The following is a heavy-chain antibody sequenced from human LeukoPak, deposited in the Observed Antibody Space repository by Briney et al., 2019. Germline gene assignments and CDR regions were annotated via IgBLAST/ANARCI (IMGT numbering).Heavy chain of an antibody. D-gene: IGHD1-26*01. V-gene: IGHV4-59*08. J-gene: IGHJ4*02. CDR2: IHYSGST. CDR1: GGSITNYY. CDR3: ARHSPTYYDFDY. Sequence: PSETLSLTCTVPGGSITNYYWCWIRQPPGQGLDWIGYIHYSGSTTYNPSLKSRLSISVHMSTNQFSLKLTSVTAADTAVYYCARHSPTYYDFDYWGQGTLVTVSS.